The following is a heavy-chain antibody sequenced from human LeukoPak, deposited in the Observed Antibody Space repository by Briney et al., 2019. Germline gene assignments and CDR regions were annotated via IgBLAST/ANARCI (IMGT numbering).Heavy chain of an antibody. J-gene: IGHJ5*02. CDR1: GGSISSTAYY. D-gene: IGHD6-13*01. CDR3: ARCLAGYSSSWYRWFDP. Sequence: SETLSLTCTVSGGSISSTAYYWAWVRQPPGKGLEWIGNIYYSGNTYYNPSLKSRVTISLDTSKNQFSLKLSSVTAADTAVYYCARCLAGYSSSWYRWFDPWGQGTLVSVSS. CDR2: IYYSGNT. V-gene: IGHV4-39*07.